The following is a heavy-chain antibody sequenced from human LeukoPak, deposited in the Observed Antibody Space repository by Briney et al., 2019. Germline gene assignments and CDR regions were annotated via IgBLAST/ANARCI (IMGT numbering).Heavy chain of an antibody. D-gene: IGHD5-12*01. Sequence: GGSLRLSCAASGFTFSSYWMHWVRQAPGKGLVWVSRVNSDGTGTTYADSVEGRFTISRDNAKNTVYLQMHSLRAEDTAIYYCIRTLIVATSPYMDVWGKGTTVTASS. CDR3: IRTLIVATSPYMDV. J-gene: IGHJ6*03. CDR2: VNSDGTGT. CDR1: GFTFSSYW. V-gene: IGHV3-74*01.